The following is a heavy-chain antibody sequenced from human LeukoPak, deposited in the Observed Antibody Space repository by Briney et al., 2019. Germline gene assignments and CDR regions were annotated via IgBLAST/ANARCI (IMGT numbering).Heavy chain of an antibody. J-gene: IGHJ3*02. CDR3: ARDLDDSSGYSAFDI. CDR2: IIPIFGTA. V-gene: IGHV1-69*13. Sequence: RASVKVSCKASGGTFSSYAISWVRQAPGQGLEWMGGIIPIFGTANYAQKFQGRVTITADESTSTAYMELSSLRSEDTAVYYCARDLDDSSGYSAFDIWGQGTMVTVSS. CDR1: GGTFSSYA. D-gene: IGHD3-22*01.